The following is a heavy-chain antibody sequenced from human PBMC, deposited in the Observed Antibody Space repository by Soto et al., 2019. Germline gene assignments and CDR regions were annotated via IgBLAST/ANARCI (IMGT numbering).Heavy chain of an antibody. J-gene: IGHJ4*02. Sequence: QVQLVQSGAEVKKPGASVKASSKASGYTFTSYYMHWVRQAPGQGLEWMGIINPSGGSTRYAQEFKGRVTIGRDTSTSIVYMELSSQRSETTAVYYCARDHSCSWYDRVAYWGKGTLVTFSS. CDR1: GYTFTSYY. CDR2: INPSGGST. CDR3: ARDHSCSWYDRVAY. D-gene: IGHD6-13*01. V-gene: IGHV1-46*01.